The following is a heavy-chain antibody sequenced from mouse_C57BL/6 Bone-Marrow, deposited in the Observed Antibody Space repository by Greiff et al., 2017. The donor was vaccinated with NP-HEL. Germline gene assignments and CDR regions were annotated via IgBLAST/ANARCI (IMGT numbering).Heavy chain of an antibody. D-gene: IGHD4-1*01. J-gene: IGHJ3*01. V-gene: IGHV5-6*01. CDR3: ARLGRLAY. CDR1: GFTFSSYG. Sequence: EVKLMESGGDLVKPGGSLKLSCAASGFTFSSYGMSWVRQTPDKRLEWVATISSGGSYTYYPDSVKGRFTISRDNAKNTLYLQMSSLKSEDTAMDYGARLGRLAYWGKGTLVTVSA. CDR2: ISSGGSYT.